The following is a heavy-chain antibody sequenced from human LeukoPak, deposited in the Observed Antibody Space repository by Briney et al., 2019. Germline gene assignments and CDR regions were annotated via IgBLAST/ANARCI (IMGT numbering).Heavy chain of an antibody. CDR1: GGSISSYY. CDR3: ERHSTYYDILTGYHGDAFDI. CDR2: IYYSGST. D-gene: IGHD3-9*01. V-gene: IGHV4-59*08. Sequence: SETLSLTCTVSGGSISSYYWSWIRQPPGKGLEWIGYIYYSGSTNYNPSLKSRVTISVDTSKNQFSLKLSSVTAADTAVYYCERHSTYYDILTGYHGDAFDIWGQGTMVTVSS. J-gene: IGHJ3*02.